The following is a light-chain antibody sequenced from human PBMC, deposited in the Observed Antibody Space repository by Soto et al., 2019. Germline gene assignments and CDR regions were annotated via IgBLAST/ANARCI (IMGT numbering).Light chain of an antibody. J-gene: IGLJ3*02. CDR2: VNSDGSH. V-gene: IGLV4-69*01. Sequence: QAVVTQSPSASASLGASVKLTCTLSSEHSTYAIAWHRQQPEKGPRYLMKVNSDGSHSRGDGVPDRFSGSSSGAERYLTISSLQSEDEADYYCQTWGTGVQVFGGGTKLTVL. CDR1: SEHSTYA. CDR3: QTWGTGVQV.